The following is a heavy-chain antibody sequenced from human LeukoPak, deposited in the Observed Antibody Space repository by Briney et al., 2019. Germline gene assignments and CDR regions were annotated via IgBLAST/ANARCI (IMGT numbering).Heavy chain of an antibody. J-gene: IGHJ4*02. CDR2: IIPIFGTA. D-gene: IGHD6-19*01. V-gene: IGHV1-69*06. Sequence: ASVKVSCKASGGTFSSYAISWVRQAPGQGLEWMGGIIPIFGTANYAQKFQGRVTITADKSTSTAYMELSSLRSEDTAVYYCASGAVGAVGIITLLFDYWGQGTLVTVSS. CDR3: ASGAVGAVGIITLLFDY. CDR1: GGTFSSYA.